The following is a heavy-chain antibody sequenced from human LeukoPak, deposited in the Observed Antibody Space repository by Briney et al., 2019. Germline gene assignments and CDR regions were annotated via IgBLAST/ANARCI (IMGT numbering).Heavy chain of an antibody. J-gene: IGHJ4*02. V-gene: IGHV3-15*01. CDR2: IKSQSDGGTT. CDR3: AREGYYDSTSFFDY. CDR1: GFTFSSYA. Sequence: GGSLRLSCAASGFTFSSYAMSWVRQAPGKGLEWVGRIKSQSDGGTTDYAAPVKGRFTISRDDSKNTLYLQMNSLKTEDTAVYYCAREGYYDSTSFFDYWGQGTLVTVSS. D-gene: IGHD3-22*01.